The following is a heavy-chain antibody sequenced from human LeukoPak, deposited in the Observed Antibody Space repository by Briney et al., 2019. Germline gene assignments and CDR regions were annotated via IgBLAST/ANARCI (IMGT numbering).Heavy chain of an antibody. Sequence: GGSLRLSCAASGFTFDDYAMHWVRQAPGKGLEWVSGISWNSGSIGYADSMKGRFTISRDNSKNTLYLQMNSLRAEDTAMYYCARGLRAAAGNYWGQGTLVTVSS. J-gene: IGHJ4*02. CDR2: ISWNSGSI. CDR3: ARGLRAAAGNY. CDR1: GFTFDDYA. D-gene: IGHD6-13*01. V-gene: IGHV3-9*01.